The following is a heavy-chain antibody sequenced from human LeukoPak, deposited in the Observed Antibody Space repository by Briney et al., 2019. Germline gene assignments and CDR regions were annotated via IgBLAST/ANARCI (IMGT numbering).Heavy chain of an antibody. J-gene: IGHJ4*02. D-gene: IGHD2-2*01. CDR2: ISYDGSNK. V-gene: IGHV3-30*18. Sequence: GASLRLSCAASGFTFSSYAMSWVRQAPGKGLEWVAVISYDGSNKYYADSVKGRFTISRDNSKNTLYLQMNSLRAEDTAVYYCAKVSVCSSTSCSTSYFDYWGQGTLVTVSS. CDR3: AKVSVCSSTSCSTSYFDY. CDR1: GFTFSSYA.